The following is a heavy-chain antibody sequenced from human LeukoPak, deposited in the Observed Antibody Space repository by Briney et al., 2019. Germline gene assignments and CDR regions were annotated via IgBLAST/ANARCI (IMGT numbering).Heavy chain of an antibody. Sequence: GGSLRLSCAASGFTFSSYWMHWVRQAPGKGLVWVSRINSDGSSTSYADSVKGRFTISRDNAKNTLYLQMNSLRAEDTAVYYCAKSGTYYYYGMDVWGQGITVTVSS. J-gene: IGHJ6*02. CDR1: GFTFSSYW. CDR2: INSDGSST. D-gene: IGHD1-14*01. V-gene: IGHV3-74*01. CDR3: AKSGTYYYYGMDV.